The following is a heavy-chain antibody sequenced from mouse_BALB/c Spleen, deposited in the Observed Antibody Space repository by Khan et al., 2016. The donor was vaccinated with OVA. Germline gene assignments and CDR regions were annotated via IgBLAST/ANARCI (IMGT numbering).Heavy chain of an antibody. CDR1: GISITSGNYR. J-gene: IGHJ1*01. CDR3: ARDYGSLYWYVDV. Sequence: EVQLQESGPGLVKPSQTVSLTCTVTGISITSGNYRWSWIRQFPGNKLEWIGNIYYSGTVTYNPSLTSRTTITRDTSKNQFVLEMNSLTAEDTATYYCARDYGSLYWYVDVWGAGTTVTVSS. V-gene: IGHV3-5*02. CDR2: IYYSGTV. D-gene: IGHD1-1*01.